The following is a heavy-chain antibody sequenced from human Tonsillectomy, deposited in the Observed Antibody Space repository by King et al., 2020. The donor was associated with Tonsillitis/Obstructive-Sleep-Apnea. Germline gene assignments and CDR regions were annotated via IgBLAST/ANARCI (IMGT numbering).Heavy chain of an antibody. V-gene: IGHV3-7*04. CDR3: ARSRLAVTHTGVSFRY. J-gene: IGHJ4*02. Sequence: VQLVESGGGLVQRGGSLRLSCAASGFTFINYWMSWVRQAPGKGLEWVANIKQDGSEKYFGDSVKGRFTISRDNAKNSLYLQMNSLRAEDTAVYYCARSRLAVTHTGVSFRYWGQGTLVTVSS. CDR2: IKQDGSEK. CDR1: GFTFINYW. D-gene: IGHD6-19*01.